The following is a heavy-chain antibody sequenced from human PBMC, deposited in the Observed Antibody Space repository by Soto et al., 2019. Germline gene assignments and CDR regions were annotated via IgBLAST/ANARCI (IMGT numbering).Heavy chain of an antibody. D-gene: IGHD3-3*01. CDR1: GFTFSSYG. CDR3: ASAGYYDFWSGWD. J-gene: IGHJ4*02. V-gene: IGHV3-33*01. CDR2: IWYDGSNK. Sequence: QVQLVESGGGVVQPGRSLRLSCAASGFTFSSYGMHWVRQAPGKGLEWVAVIWYDGSNKYYADSVKGRFTISRDNSKNTLYLQMNSLRAEDTAVYYCASAGYYDFWSGWDWGQGTLVTVSS.